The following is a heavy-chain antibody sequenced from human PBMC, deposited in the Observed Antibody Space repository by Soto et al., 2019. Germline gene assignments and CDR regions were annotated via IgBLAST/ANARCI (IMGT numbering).Heavy chain of an antibody. D-gene: IGHD2-8*01. CDR1: GGSISSYY. J-gene: IGHJ6*02. Sequence: PSETLSLTCTVSGGSISSYYWSWIRQAPGKGLEWIGYIYYSGSTNYNPSLKSRVTISVDTSKNQFSLKLSSVTAPETALYYCARGGERYCTNGVCYGSDYYYYYYAMDVWGQGTTVTVSS. CDR3: ARGGERYCTNGVCYGSDYYYYYYAMDV. CDR2: IYYSGST. V-gene: IGHV4-59*01.